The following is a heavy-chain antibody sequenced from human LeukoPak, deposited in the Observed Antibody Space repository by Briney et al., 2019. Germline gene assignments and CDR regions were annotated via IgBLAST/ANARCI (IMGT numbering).Heavy chain of an antibody. CDR2: ISYSGHT. V-gene: IGHV4-39*01. Sequence: SETLSLTCTVSGGSISSSSYFWGWIRQPPGKGLEWIGSISYSGHTYYNPSLKSRVTISVDTSKNQFSLKLSSVTAADTAVYYCARHEEEDGYNAKTFDYWGQGTLVTVSS. CDR3: ARHEEEDGYNAKTFDY. CDR1: GGSISSSSYF. J-gene: IGHJ4*02. D-gene: IGHD5-24*01.